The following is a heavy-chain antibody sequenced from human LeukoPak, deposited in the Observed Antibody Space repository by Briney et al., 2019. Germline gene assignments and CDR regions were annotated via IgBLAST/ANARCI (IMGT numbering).Heavy chain of an antibody. CDR3: ARGPYSSGLYYFGEGYYYYGMDV. V-gene: IGHV3-48*03. J-gene: IGHJ6*02. CDR2: ISSSGSTI. CDR1: GFTFSSYE. D-gene: IGHD6-19*01. Sequence: PGGSLRLSCAASGFTFSSYEMNWVRQAPGKGLEWVSYISSSGSTIYYADSVKGRFTISRDNAKNSLYLQMNSLRAEDTAVYYCARGPYSSGLYYFGEGYYYYGMDVWGQGTTVTVSS.